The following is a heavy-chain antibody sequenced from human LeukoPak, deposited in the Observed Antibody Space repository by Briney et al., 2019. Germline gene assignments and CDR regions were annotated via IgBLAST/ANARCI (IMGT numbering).Heavy chain of an antibody. CDR1: GVTVSSNY. CDR3: ARDRYGGSYFDY. V-gene: IGHV3-53*01. D-gene: IGHD4-23*01. CDR2: ISVGGSI. J-gene: IGHJ4*02. Sequence: GGSLRLSCAASGVTVSSNYMSWGRQAPGKGLEWVSVISVGGSIHYADSVKGRFTISRDNSKNTLYLQMNSLRAEDTAVYFCARDRYGGSYFDYWGQGILVTVSS.